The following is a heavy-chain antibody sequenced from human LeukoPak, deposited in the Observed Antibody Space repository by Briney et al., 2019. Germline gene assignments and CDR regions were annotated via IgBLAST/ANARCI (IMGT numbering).Heavy chain of an antibody. V-gene: IGHV4-34*01. CDR2: INHSGST. CDR1: GGSFSGYY. Sequence: SETLSLTCVVYGGSFSGYYWSWIRQPPGKGLEWIGEINHSGSTNYNPSLKSRVTISVDTSKNQFSLKLSSVTAADTAVYYCARGFSCYDSSGYYSFFDYWGQGTLVTVSS. J-gene: IGHJ4*02. D-gene: IGHD3-22*01. CDR3: ARGFSCYDSSGYYSFFDY.